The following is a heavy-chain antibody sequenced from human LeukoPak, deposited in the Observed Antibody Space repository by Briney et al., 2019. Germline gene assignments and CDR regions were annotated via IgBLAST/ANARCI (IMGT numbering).Heavy chain of an antibody. CDR3: ARDSSDHIVVVPAAIH. CDR2: ISSSSSYI. Sequence: GGSLRLSCAASGFTFSSYSMNWVRQAPGKGLEWVSSISSSSSYIYYADSVKGRFTISRDNAKNSLYLQMNSLRAEDTAVYYCARDSSDHIVVVPAAIHWGQGTLVTVSS. CDR1: GFTFSSYS. V-gene: IGHV3-21*01. J-gene: IGHJ4*02. D-gene: IGHD2-2*02.